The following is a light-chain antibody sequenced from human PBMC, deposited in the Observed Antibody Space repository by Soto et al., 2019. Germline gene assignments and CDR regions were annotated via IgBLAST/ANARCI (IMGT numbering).Light chain of an antibody. CDR2: DAS. V-gene: IGKV1-5*01. CDR1: HSISTW. J-gene: IGKJ2*01. Sequence: DIQMTQSPSTLSASVGDTVTVTCRASHSISTWLAWYQQKPGKAPNLLIYDASNLESGVPSRFSGSGSGTEFTLTISGLQPDDFATYYCQQYSGYLYSFGQGIKLEIQ. CDR3: QQYSGYLYS.